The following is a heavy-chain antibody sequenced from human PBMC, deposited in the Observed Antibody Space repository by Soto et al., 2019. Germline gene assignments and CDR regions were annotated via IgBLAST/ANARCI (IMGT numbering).Heavy chain of an antibody. CDR2: INHSGST. D-gene: IGHD6-13*01. Sequence: SETLSLTCAVYGGSFSGYYWSWIRQPPGKGLEWIGEINHSGSTNYNPSLKSRVTISVDTSKNQFSLKLSSVTAADTAVYYCARDWERIAAAGRWFDPWGQGTLVTVST. J-gene: IGHJ5*02. CDR1: GGSFSGYY. V-gene: IGHV4-34*01. CDR3: ARDWERIAAAGRWFDP.